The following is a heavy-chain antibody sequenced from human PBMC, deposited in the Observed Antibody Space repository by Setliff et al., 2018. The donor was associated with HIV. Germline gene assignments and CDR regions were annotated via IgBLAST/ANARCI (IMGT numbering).Heavy chain of an antibody. CDR2: INPSGGST. Sequence: ASVKVSCKASGFTFTTYYMHWVRQAPGQGLEWMGIINPSGGSTTYAQKFQGRVTMTRDTSISTAYMDLSSLRSEDTAVYYCARGKVLRGNILYYWGQGTLVTVSS. D-gene: IGHD2-8*01. CDR3: ARGKVLRGNILYY. CDR1: GFTFTTYY. V-gene: IGHV1-46*01. J-gene: IGHJ4*02.